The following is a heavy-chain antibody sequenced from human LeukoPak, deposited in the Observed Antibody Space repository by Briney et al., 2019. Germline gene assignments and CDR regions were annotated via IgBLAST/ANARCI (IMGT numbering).Heavy chain of an antibody. CDR1: GYTFTGYY. J-gene: IGHJ4*02. D-gene: IGHD6-6*01. V-gene: IGHV1-2*02. Sequence: ASVKVSCKASGYTFTGYYMHWVRQAPGQGLGWMGWINPNSGGTNYAQKFQGRVTMTRDTSISTAYMELSRLRSDDTAVYYCARDPAYSSSSDYWGQGTLVTVSS. CDR2: INPNSGGT. CDR3: ARDPAYSSSSDY.